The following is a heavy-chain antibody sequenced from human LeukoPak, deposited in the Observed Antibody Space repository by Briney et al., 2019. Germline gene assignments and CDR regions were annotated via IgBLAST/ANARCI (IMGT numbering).Heavy chain of an antibody. CDR1: GGSFSRSSYY. D-gene: IGHD6-6*01. J-gene: IGHJ4*02. V-gene: IGHV4-39*01. CDR3: ARLFDHSSSYLAY. CDR2: INYSGYT. Sequence: SETLSLTCTVSGGSFSRSSYYWGWIRQPPGKGLEWIGSINYSGYTYYNPSLKSRVTISVDTSRNQFSLKLSSVTAADTAVCYCARLFDHSSSYLAYWGQGTLVTVSS.